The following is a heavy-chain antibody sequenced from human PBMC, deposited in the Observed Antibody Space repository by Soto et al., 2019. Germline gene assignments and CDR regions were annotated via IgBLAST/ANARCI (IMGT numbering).Heavy chain of an antibody. V-gene: IGHV3-23*01. D-gene: IGHD6-19*01. J-gene: IGHJ4*02. Sequence: VQLLESGGGLVQPGGSLRLSCAASGFTFSNYAMSWVRQAPGKGLEWVSAISGSGGSTYYADSVKGRFTISRDNSKNTLYLQMNSLRAEDTAVYYCAKDRKQWLAFFDYWGQGTLVTVSS. CDR1: GFTFSNYA. CDR3: AKDRKQWLAFFDY. CDR2: ISGSGGST.